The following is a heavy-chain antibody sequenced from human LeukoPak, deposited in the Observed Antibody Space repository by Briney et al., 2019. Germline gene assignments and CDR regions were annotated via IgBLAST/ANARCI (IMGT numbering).Heavy chain of an antibody. CDR3: ARDGPPYDSSGYRHYYFDY. V-gene: IGHV3-74*01. J-gene: IGHJ4*02. CDR2: INSDGSST. Sequence: PGGSLRLSCAASGFTFSRYWMHWVRQAPGKGLVWVSHINSDGSSTSYADSVKGRFTISRDNAKNTLYLQMNSLRAEDTAVYYCARDGPPYDSSGYRHYYFDYWGQGTLVTVSS. D-gene: IGHD3-22*01. CDR1: GFTFSRYW.